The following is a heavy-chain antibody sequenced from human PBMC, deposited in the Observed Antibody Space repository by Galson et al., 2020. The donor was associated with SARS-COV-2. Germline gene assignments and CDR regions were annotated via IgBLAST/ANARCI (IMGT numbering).Heavy chain of an antibody. CDR1: GFTFSGSA. CDR2: IKSKANNYAT. Sequence: GGSLRLSCAASGFTFSGSAMHWVLQASGKGLEWVGRIKSKANNYATAYAASVKGRFTLSRDDSKNTAYLQMNSLRTEDTAVYYCTIGYCSSTACYPRFDPWGQGTLVTVSS. J-gene: IGHJ5*02. D-gene: IGHD2-2*01. V-gene: IGHV3-73*01. CDR3: TIGYCSSTACYPRFDP.